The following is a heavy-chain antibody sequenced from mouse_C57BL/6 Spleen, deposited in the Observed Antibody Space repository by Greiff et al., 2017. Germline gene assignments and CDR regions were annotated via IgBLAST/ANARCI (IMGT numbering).Heavy chain of an antibody. J-gene: IGHJ2*01. D-gene: IGHD1-1*01. V-gene: IGHV1-64*01. CDR1: GYTFTSYW. CDR2: IHPNSGST. Sequence: VQLQQSGAELVKPGASVKLSCKASGYTFTSYWMHWVKQRPGQGLEWIGMIHPNSGSTNYNEKFKSKATLTVDKSSSTAYMQLSSLTSEDSAVYYCARRDYGSSYDDYWGQGTTLTVSS. CDR3: ARRDYGSSYDDY.